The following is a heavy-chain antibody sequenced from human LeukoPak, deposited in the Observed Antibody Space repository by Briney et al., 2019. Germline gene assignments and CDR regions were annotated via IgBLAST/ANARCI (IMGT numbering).Heavy chain of an antibody. J-gene: IGHJ6*03. V-gene: IGHV4-38-2*02. CDR3: ARGNSRGDYYYLDV. CDR1: GYSIRSGYY. Sequence: SETLSLTCSVSGYSIRSGYYWDWIRQPPGKGLEWIGTIYRSGSTYYNPSLNSRVTISLDTSKNHFFLKLRSVAAADTAVYYCARGNSRGDYYYLDVWGKGTTVTVSS. CDR2: IYRSGST. D-gene: IGHD4-11*01.